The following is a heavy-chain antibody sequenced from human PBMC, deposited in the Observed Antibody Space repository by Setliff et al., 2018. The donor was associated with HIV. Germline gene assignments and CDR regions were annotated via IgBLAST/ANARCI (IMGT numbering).Heavy chain of an antibody. D-gene: IGHD3-3*01. V-gene: IGHV5-51*01. CDR3: ARHAGPRNFWSGYSSGVDV. CDR1: GHSFTNHW. J-gene: IGHJ6*04. CDR2: IYPGDSDT. Sequence: GESLKISCKGSGHSFTNHWIGWVRQMPEKGLEWMGIIYPGDSDTRYSPSFEGQVAISADKSISTAYLQWRSLKASDTAMYYCARHAGPRNFWSGYSSGVDVWGKGTTVTVSS.